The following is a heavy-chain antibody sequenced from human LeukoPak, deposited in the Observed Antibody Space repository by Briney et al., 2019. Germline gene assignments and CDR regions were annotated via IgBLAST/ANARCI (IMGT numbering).Heavy chain of an antibody. CDR2: ICHDGSRK. Sequence: GGSLRLSCVASGFTFSSYYMHWVRQAPGKGLEWVSLICHDGSRKQYADSVKGRFTISRDNSKNTLYLQMDSLRGEDTAVYYCARDDSSGDYYDNFDYWGQGTLVTVSS. J-gene: IGHJ4*02. V-gene: IGHV3-33*01. D-gene: IGHD3-22*01. CDR1: GFTFSSYY. CDR3: ARDDSSGDYYDNFDY.